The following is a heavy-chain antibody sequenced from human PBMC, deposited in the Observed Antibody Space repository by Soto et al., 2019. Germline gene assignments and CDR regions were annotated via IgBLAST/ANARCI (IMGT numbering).Heavy chain of an antibody. CDR2: IYHSGST. J-gene: IGHJ5*02. Sequence: PSETLSLTCAVSGGSISSSNWWSWVRQPPGKGLEWIGEIYHSGSTNYNPSLKSRVTISVDKSKNQFSLKLSSVTAADTAVYYCARVNVVVPAVAGWFDPWGQGTLVTVSS. V-gene: IGHV4-4*02. CDR1: GGSISSSNW. D-gene: IGHD2-2*01. CDR3: ARVNVVVPAVAGWFDP.